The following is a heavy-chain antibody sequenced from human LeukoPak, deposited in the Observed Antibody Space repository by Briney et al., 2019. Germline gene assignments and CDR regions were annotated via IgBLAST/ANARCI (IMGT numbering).Heavy chain of an antibody. D-gene: IGHD1-20*01. Sequence: PGASVKVSCKVSGYTLTELSMHWVRQAPGKGLEWMGGFDPEDGETIYAQKFQGRVTMTEDTSTDTAYMELSSLRSEDTAVYYCATSKPIKGISGTTKFDSWGQGTLVTVSS. V-gene: IGHV1-24*01. J-gene: IGHJ4*02. CDR3: ATSKPIKGISGTTKFDS. CDR1: GYTLTELS. CDR2: FDPEDGET.